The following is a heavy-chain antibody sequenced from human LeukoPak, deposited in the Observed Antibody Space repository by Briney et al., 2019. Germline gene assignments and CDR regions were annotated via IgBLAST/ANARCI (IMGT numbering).Heavy chain of an antibody. V-gene: IGHV3-21*06. Sequence: PGGSLRLSCAASGFAFSSYYMNWVRQAPGRGPEWVSLISTTSTSIYYADSVRGRFTVSRDNAKNSLYLQMNSLRAEDTAVYYCARGVGATHFDCWGQGTLVTVST. CDR2: ISTTSTSI. CDR1: GFAFSSYY. CDR3: ARGVGATHFDC. J-gene: IGHJ4*02. D-gene: IGHD1-26*01.